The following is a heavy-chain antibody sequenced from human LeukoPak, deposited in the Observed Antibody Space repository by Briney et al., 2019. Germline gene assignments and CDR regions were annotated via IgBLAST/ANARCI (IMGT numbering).Heavy chain of an antibody. Sequence: MASETLSLTCAVYGGSFSGYYWSWIRQPPGKGLEWIGEINHSGSTNYNPSLKSRVTISVDTSKNQFSLKLSSVTAADTAVYYCASSSQWELDYWGQGTLVTVSS. J-gene: IGHJ4*02. CDR1: GGSFSGYY. D-gene: IGHD1-26*01. V-gene: IGHV4-34*01. CDR3: ASSSQWELDY. CDR2: INHSGST.